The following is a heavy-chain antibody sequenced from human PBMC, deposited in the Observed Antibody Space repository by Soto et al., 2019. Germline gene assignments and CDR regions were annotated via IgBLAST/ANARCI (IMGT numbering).Heavy chain of an antibody. CDR2: IYWNDDK. D-gene: IGHD3-22*01. CDR1: GFSLTTIGVG. J-gene: IGHJ5*02. V-gene: IGHV2-5*01. Sequence: SGPTLVKPTQTLTLTCTFSGFSLTTIGVGVGWIRQPPGRALEWLALIYWNDDKRYSPSLKSRLTITKDTSKNQVVLTLTNVDPVDTATYYCAYRLGNGYPTNWFDPWGQGTLVTVSS. CDR3: AYRLGNGYPTNWFDP.